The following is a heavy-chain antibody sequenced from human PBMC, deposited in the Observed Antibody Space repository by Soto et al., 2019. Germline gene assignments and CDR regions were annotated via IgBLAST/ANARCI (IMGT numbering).Heavy chain of an antibody. V-gene: IGHV4-39*07. D-gene: IGHD2-21*02. CDR2: IFYSGNT. CDR3: ARSSPVVTAP. Sequence: SETLSLTCTVSGGSISSSSYYWGWIRQPPGKGLEWIGSIFYSGNTKYSPSLKSRVTMSVDTSKNHFSLKLISVTTADTAVYYCARSSPVVTAPWGQGTLVTVSS. CDR1: GGSISSSSYY. J-gene: IGHJ5*02.